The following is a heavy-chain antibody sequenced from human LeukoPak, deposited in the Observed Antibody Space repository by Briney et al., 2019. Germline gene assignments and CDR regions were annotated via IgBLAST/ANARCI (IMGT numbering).Heavy chain of an antibody. CDR3: ARDPPRLLWFGELSKHDAFDI. D-gene: IGHD3-10*01. J-gene: IGHJ3*02. Sequence: GGSLRLSCAASGFTFSSYGMHWVRQAPGKGLEWVAFIRYDGSNKYYADSVKGRFTISRDNSKNTLYLQMNSLRAEDTAEYYCARDPPRLLWFGELSKHDAFDIWGHGTMVTVSS. CDR2: IRYDGSNK. CDR1: GFTFSSYG. V-gene: IGHV3-30*02.